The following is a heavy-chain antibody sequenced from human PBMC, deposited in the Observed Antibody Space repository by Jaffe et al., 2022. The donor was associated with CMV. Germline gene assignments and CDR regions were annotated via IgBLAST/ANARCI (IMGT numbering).Heavy chain of an antibody. CDR2: INHSGST. D-gene: IGHD3-3*01. J-gene: IGHJ6*02. CDR1: GGSFSGYY. CDR3: ARGRYYDFWSGYPRGMDV. V-gene: IGHV4-34*01. Sequence: QVQLQQWGAGLLKPSETLSLTCAVYGGSFSGYYWSWIRQPPGKGLEWIGEINHSGSTNYNPSLKSRVTISVDTSKNQFSLKLSSVTAADTAVYYCARGRYYDFWSGYPRGMDVWGQGTTVTVSS.